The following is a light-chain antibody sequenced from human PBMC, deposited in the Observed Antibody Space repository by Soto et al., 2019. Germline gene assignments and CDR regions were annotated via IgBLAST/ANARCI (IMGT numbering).Light chain of an antibody. J-gene: IGKJ2*01. V-gene: IGKV1-12*01. CDR2: AAS. Sequence: DIQMTQSPSSVSASVGDRVTITCRASQGVSNWLAWYQQKPGKAPKLLIYAASTLRSGVPSRFRGSGSGTDFTFTISSLQPEDFATYYCQQANSFPYTFDHGTKLEIK. CDR1: QGVSNW. CDR3: QQANSFPYT.